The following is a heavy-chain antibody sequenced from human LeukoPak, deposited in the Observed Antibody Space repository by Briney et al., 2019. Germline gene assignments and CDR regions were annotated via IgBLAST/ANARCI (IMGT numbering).Heavy chain of an antibody. Sequence: NSSETLSLTCTVPGGSISSYYWSWIRQPPGKGLEWIGYIYYSGSTNYNPSLKSRVTISVDTSKNQFPLKLSSVTAADTAVYYCARGQNYYDSSGYSHYFDYWGQGTLVTVSS. D-gene: IGHD3-22*01. CDR1: GGSISSYY. CDR3: ARGQNYYDSSGYSHYFDY. CDR2: IYYSGST. J-gene: IGHJ4*02. V-gene: IGHV4-59*01.